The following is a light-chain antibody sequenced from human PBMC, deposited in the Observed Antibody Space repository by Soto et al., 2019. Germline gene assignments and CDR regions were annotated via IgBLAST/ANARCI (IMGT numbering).Light chain of an antibody. V-gene: IGLV4-69*01. CDR1: SGHSSYA. J-gene: IGLJ2*01. Sequence: QPVLTQSPSASASLGASVKLTCTLGSGHSSYAIAWHQQQPEKGPRYLMKLNSDGSHSKGDGIPDRFSGSSSGAERYLTISSLQSEDEADYYCQTWGTGIQVFGGGTKVTVL. CDR2: LNSDGSH. CDR3: QTWGTGIQV.